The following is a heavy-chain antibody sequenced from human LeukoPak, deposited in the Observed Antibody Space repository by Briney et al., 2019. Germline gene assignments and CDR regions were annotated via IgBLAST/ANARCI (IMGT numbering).Heavy chain of an antibody. J-gene: IGHJ4*02. V-gene: IGHV1-2*02. CDR2: INPNSGGT. D-gene: IGHD3-10*01. CDR3: AGDMVRGVILRRVLEY. Sequence: ASEKVSCKASGYTFTGYYMHWVRQAPGQGLEWMGWINPNSGGTNYAQKFQGRVTMTRDTSINTAYMELSRLRSDDTAVYYCAGDMVRGVILRRVLEYWGQGTLVTVSS. CDR1: GYTFTGYY.